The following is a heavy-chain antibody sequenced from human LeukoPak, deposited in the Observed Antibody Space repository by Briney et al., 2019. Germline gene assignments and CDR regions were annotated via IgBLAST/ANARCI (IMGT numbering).Heavy chain of an antibody. J-gene: IGHJ4*02. Sequence: ASVKVSCKASGYTFTGYYMHWVRQAPGQGLEWMGWISAYNGNTKYAQKFQGRVTMTTDTSTSTAYMEVRSLRSDDTAVYYCARGREWGYCSGDSCSYYFDYWGQGTLVTVSS. CDR1: GYTFTGYY. D-gene: IGHD2-15*01. V-gene: IGHV1-18*04. CDR2: ISAYNGNT. CDR3: ARGREWGYCSGDSCSYYFDY.